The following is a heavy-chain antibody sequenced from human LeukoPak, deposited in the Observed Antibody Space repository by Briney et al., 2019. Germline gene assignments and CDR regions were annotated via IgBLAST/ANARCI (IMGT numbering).Heavy chain of an antibody. CDR1: GGSISSGGYS. D-gene: IGHD5-18*01. CDR3: ASRSGYSYGSAYYGMDV. V-gene: IGHV4-30-2*01. Sequence: SQTLSLTCAVAGGSISSGGYSWSWIRQPPGKGLECIGYIYHSGSTYYNPSLKSRVTISVDRSKNQFSLKLSSVTAADTAVYYCASRSGYSYGSAYYGMDVWGQGTTVTVSS. CDR2: IYHSGST. J-gene: IGHJ6*02.